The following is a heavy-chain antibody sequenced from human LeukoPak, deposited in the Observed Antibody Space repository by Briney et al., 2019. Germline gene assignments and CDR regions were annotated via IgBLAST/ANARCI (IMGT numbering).Heavy chain of an antibody. V-gene: IGHV3-23*01. CDR2: ISDSGADT. CDR1: GFTFSTYW. Sequence: GGSLRLSCAASGFTFSTYWMTWVRQAPGKGLERVSTISDSGADTYYADSVKGRFTFSRDNSKNTLYLQMDSLRAEDTAIYYCAPDLRGAAWSLDDWGQGTLVTVSS. J-gene: IGHJ4*02. CDR3: APDLRGAAWSLDD. D-gene: IGHD2-8*02.